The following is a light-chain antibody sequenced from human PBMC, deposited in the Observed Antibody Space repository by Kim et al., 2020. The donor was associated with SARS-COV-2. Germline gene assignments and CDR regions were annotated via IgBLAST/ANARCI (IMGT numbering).Light chain of an antibody. CDR3: QQYYSYPRT. Sequence: ASTGDGVTITCRASQGISSYLAWYQQKPGKAPNLLIYAASTLQSGVPSRFSGSGSGTDFTLTISCLQSEDFATYYCQQYYSYPRTFCQGTKVDIK. J-gene: IGKJ1*01. V-gene: IGKV1-8*01. CDR1: QGISSY. CDR2: AAS.